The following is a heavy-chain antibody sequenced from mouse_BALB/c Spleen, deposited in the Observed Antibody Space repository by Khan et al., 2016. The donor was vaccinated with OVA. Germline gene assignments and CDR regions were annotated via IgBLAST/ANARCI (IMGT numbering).Heavy chain of an antibody. CDR2: IFPGSGNP. V-gene: IGHV1-81*01. CDR3: AREGYSVFAY. J-gene: IGHJ3*01. CDR1: GYTFTDYV. Sequence: QVQLKESGPELVKPGASLKVSCKASGYTFTDYVIGWVRQRTSQGLEWIGDIFPGSGNPYYNENFKDKATLTADQSSNTAYMKLSSLTSEDSAVYFCAREGYSVFAYWSQGTLVTVSA. D-gene: IGHD2-14*01.